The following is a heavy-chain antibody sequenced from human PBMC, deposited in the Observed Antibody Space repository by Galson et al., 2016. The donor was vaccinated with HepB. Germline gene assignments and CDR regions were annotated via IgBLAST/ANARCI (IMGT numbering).Heavy chain of an antibody. V-gene: IGHV3-48*03. D-gene: IGHD3-16*01. CDR2: ISSGSSTM. J-gene: IGHJ4*02. CDR3: ARYAVNCSLDY. Sequence: SLRLSCAVSGFNFYKYNMIWVRQAPGKGLEWISHISSGSSTMHYADSVKGRFTVSRNNAKNSLYLQLDNLRAEDTALYYCARYAVNCSLDYWGPGTLVTVSS. CDR1: GFNFYKYN.